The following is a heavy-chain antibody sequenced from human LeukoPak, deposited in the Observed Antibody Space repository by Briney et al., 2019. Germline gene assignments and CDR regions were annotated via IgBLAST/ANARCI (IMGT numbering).Heavy chain of an antibody. CDR2: IYYSGTT. Sequence: PSETLSLTCSVSGGSISETSYYWGWIRQPPGKGLEWIGIIYYSGTTYNNPSLESRVVISVDTSRNQFSLKLTSVTATDTAVYYCARQGVVGATGFDFWGQGILVTVSS. D-gene: IGHD1-26*01. V-gene: IGHV4-39*01. J-gene: IGHJ4*02. CDR3: ARQGVVGATGFDF. CDR1: GGSISETSYY.